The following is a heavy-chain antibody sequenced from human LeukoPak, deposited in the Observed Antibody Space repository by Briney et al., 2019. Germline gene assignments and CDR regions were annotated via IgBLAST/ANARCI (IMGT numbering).Heavy chain of an antibody. Sequence: PGGSLRLSCAASGFTFDDYAMHWVRQAPGKGLEWVSGISWNSGSIGYADSVKGRFTISRDNAKNSLYLQMNSLRAEDTALYYCAKAAEWELLGSYFDYWGQGTLVTVSS. V-gene: IGHV3-9*01. CDR3: AKAAEWELLGSYFDY. CDR2: ISWNSGSI. D-gene: IGHD1-26*01. J-gene: IGHJ4*02. CDR1: GFTFDDYA.